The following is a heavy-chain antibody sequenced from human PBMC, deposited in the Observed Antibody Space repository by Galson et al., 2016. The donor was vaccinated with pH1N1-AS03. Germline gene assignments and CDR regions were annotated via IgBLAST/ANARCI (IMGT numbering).Heavy chain of an antibody. CDR1: SGSISSSSYY. D-gene: IGHD4-17*01. Sequence: SETLSLTCTVSSGSISSSSYYWGWIRQPPGKGLEWIASIYYLRYTYDNPSLKSRVTISVDTSKNQFSLRLSSVTAADTAVYYCARHSGVTTTVTNAFDIWGRGTMVTVSS. V-gene: IGHV4-39*07. CDR2: IYYLRYT. J-gene: IGHJ3*02. CDR3: ARHSGVTTTVTNAFDI.